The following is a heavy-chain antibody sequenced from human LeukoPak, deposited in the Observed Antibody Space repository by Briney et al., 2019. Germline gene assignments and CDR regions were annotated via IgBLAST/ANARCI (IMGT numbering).Heavy chain of an antibody. J-gene: IGHJ4*02. CDR3: ARRSDSSSWYSGDFDY. V-gene: IGHV4-39*01. D-gene: IGHD6-13*01. CDR1: GGSISSSSYY. CDR2: IYYSGST. Sequence: PSETLSLTCAVSGGSISSSSYYWGWIRQPPGKGLEWIGSIYYSGSTYYNPSLKMRVTISVDTSKHPFSLKLSSVTAADTAVYYCARRSDSSSWYSGDFDYWGQGTLVTVSS.